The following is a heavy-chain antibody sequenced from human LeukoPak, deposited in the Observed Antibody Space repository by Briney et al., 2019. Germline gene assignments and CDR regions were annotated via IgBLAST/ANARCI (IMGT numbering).Heavy chain of an antibody. CDR2: ISAYNGNT. CDR3: ARAAYYYDSSGYPYYFDY. J-gene: IGHJ4*02. CDR1: GYTFTSYG. V-gene: IGHV1-18*01. D-gene: IGHD3-22*01. Sequence: ASVKVSCKASGYTFTSYGISWVRQAPGQGLEWMGWISAYNGNTNYAQKLQGRVTMTTGTSTSTAYMELRSLRSDDTAVYYCARAAYYYDSSGYPYYFDYWGQGTLVTVSS.